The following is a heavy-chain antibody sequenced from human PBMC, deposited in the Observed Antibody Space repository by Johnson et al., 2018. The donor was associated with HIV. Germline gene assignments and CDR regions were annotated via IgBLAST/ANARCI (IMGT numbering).Heavy chain of an antibody. J-gene: IGHJ3*02. CDR2: ISYDGSNK. Sequence: QMQLVESGGGVVQPGRSLRLSCAASGFTFSSYAMHWVRQAPGQGLEWVAVISYDGSNKYYADSVKGRFTISRDNSKNTLYLQMNSLRAEDTAVYYCAREWELLGSAFDIWGQGTMVTVSS. CDR1: GFTFSSYA. V-gene: IGHV3-30-3*01. D-gene: IGHD1-26*01. CDR3: AREWELLGSAFDI.